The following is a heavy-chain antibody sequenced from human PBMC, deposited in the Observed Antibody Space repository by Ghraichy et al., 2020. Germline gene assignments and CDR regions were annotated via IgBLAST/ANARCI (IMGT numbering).Heavy chain of an antibody. J-gene: IGHJ4*02. V-gene: IGHV3-49*04. CDR1: GFTFGDYA. CDR2: IRSKAYGGTT. CDR3: TRDIYSSGGYYFDY. D-gene: IGHD6-19*01. Sequence: GGSLRLSCTASGFTFGDYAMSWVRQAPGKGLEWVGFIRSKAYGGTTEYAASVKGRFTISRDDSKSITYLQMNSLKTEDTAVYYCTRDIYSSGGYYFDYWGQRTLVTVSS.